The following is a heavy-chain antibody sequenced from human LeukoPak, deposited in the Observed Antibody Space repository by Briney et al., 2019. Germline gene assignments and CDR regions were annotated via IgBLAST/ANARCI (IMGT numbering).Heavy chain of an antibody. CDR1: GGTFSSYA. D-gene: IGHD1-26*01. J-gene: IGHJ4*02. Sequence: GASVKVSCKASGGTFSSYAISWVRQAPGQGLEWMGGIIPIFGTANYAQKFQGRVTITADKSTSTAYMELSSLRSGDTAVYYCARALPTDLQSSDYWGQGTLVTVSS. CDR3: ARALPTDLQSSDY. V-gene: IGHV1-69*06. CDR2: IIPIFGTA.